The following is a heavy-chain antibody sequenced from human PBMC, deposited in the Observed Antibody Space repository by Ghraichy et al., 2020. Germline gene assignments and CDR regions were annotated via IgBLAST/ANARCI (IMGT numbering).Heavy chain of an antibody. CDR1: GGSISSSSYY. V-gene: IGHV4-39*01. CDR2: MYYSGRT. CDR3: ARLGISGSGGRGWFDP. D-gene: IGHD6-19*01. J-gene: IGHJ5*02. Sequence: ETLSLTCTVSGGSISSSSYYWGWIRQPPGKGLEWIGSMYYSGRTNYNASLKSRVTISVDTSKNQFSLKLSSVTAADTAVYYCARLGISGSGGRGWFDPWGQGTQVTVSS.